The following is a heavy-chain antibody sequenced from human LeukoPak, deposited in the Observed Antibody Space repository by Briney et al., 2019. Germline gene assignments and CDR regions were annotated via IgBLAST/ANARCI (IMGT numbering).Heavy chain of an antibody. V-gene: IGHV4-39*07. CDR3: ARELRSQRWEPPQYFDL. CDR1: GGSISSSSYY. D-gene: IGHD1-26*01. CDR2: IYTSGST. J-gene: IGHJ2*01. Sequence: SETLSLTCTVSGGSISSSSYYWGWIRQPPGKGLEWIGSIYTSGSTNYNPSLKSRVTMSVDTSKNQFSLKLSSVTAADTAVYYCARELRSQRWEPPQYFDLWGRGTLVTVSS.